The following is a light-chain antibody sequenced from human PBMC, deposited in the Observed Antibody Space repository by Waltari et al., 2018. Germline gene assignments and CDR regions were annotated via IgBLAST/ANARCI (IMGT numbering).Light chain of an antibody. Sequence: IVMTQTPLSLSVTPGRPASIPGKSSHSLLHNDGETFLYWYLQKPGQPPQLLIYEVSSRFSGVPDRFSGSGSETDFTLKISRVEPEDVGVYYCMQNLQLPLSFGGGTKVDI. J-gene: IGKJ4*01. CDR1: HSLLHNDGETF. V-gene: IGKV2D-29*01. CDR3: MQNLQLPLS. CDR2: EVS.